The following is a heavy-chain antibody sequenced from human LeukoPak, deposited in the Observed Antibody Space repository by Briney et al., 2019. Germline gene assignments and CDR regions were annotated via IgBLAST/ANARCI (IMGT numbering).Heavy chain of an antibody. V-gene: IGHV3-30*18. CDR1: GFTFSSYG. J-gene: IGHJ5*02. Sequence: GGSLRLSCAASGFTFSSYGMHWVRQAPGKGLEWVAVISYDGSNKYYADSVKGRFTISRDNSKNTLYLQMNSLRAEDTAVYYCAKANVSGIYYKFPWFAPWGQGTLFTVSS. CDR2: ISYDGSNK. D-gene: IGHD3-10*01. CDR3: AKANVSGIYYKFPWFAP.